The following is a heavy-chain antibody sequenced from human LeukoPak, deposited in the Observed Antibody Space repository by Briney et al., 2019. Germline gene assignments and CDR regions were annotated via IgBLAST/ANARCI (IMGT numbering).Heavy chain of an antibody. CDR2: IGISSGNT. Sequence: PGGSLRLPLAASGLNFLDYSMKLVRQAPGKGLEWISYIGISSGNTKYADSVRGRFTISRDKARNSLYLQMNSLRVEDTAVYYCARDHRYAFDNWGHGTLVTVSS. J-gene: IGHJ4*01. V-gene: IGHV3-48*01. D-gene: IGHD5-12*01. CDR3: ARDHRYAFDN. CDR1: GLNFLDYS.